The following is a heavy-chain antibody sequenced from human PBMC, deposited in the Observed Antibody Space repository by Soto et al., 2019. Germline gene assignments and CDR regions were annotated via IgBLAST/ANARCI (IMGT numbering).Heavy chain of an antibody. D-gene: IGHD1-26*01. Sequence: QVQLVESGGGLVEPGGSLRLSCAASGFTFSDYHMTWIRQAPGKGLEWLSYMSGGGSTIYYADSVKGRFTISRDNAKNSLYLQVNGLRADDTAVYFCVRGAHRAWDLTDYWGQGTLVTVSS. CDR2: MSGGGSTI. CDR3: VRGAHRAWDLTDY. V-gene: IGHV3-11*01. CDR1: GFTFSDYH. J-gene: IGHJ4*02.